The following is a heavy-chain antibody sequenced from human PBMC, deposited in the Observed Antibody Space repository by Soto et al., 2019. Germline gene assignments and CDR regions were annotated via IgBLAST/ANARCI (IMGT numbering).Heavy chain of an antibody. CDR1: GGSFSGYY. CDR2: INHSGST. V-gene: IGHV4-34*01. D-gene: IGHD1-20*01. J-gene: IGHJ4*02. CDR3: ARVITGPTDFDY. Sequence: PSETLSLTCAVYGGSFSGYYWSWIRQPPGKGLEWIGEINHSGSTNYNPSLKSRVTISVDTSKNQFSLKLSSVTAADTAVYYCARVITGPTDFDYWGQGTLVTVSS.